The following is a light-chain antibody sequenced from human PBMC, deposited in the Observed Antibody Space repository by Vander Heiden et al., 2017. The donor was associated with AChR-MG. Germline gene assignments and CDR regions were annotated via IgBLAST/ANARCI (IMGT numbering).Light chain of an antibody. Sequence: IVFTQSPATVSLSPGETATLSCRASHGVSSYLAWYQQKPGQAPRLLIYDASSRATGIPARFSGSGSGTDFTLTISSLEPEDFAVYYCQQRSNWPLTFGGGTKVEIK. CDR1: HGVSSY. CDR2: DAS. CDR3: QQRSNWPLT. V-gene: IGKV3-11*01. J-gene: IGKJ4*01.